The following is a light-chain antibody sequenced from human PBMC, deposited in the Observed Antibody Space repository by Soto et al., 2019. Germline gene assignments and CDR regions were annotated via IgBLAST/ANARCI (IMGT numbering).Light chain of an antibody. J-gene: IGKJ4*01. Sequence: DIQLTQSPSSLSASVGDRVTITCQASQVISTYLNWYQQKPGEAPKLLIYDISNSQMALPSRFSGSGSGTDFTLTFNSLQPEGFATYYCQQYENIPPLTFGGGTKVDIK. CDR1: QVISTY. V-gene: IGKV1-33*01. CDR3: QQYENIPPLT. CDR2: DIS.